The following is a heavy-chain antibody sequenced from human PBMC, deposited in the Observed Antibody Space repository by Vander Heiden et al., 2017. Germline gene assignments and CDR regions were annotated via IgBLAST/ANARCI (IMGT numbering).Heavy chain of an antibody. CDR3: ARLGVTTVTTGDY. Sequence: QLQLQESGPGLVKPSETLSLTCTVSGGPISSSSYYWGWIRQPPGKVLEWIGSIYYSGSTYYNPSLKSRVTISVDTSKNQFSLKLSSVTAADTAVYYCARLGVTTVTTGDYWGQGTLVTVSS. J-gene: IGHJ4*02. CDR1: GGPISSSSYY. CDR2: IYYSGST. D-gene: IGHD4-17*01. V-gene: IGHV4-39*01.